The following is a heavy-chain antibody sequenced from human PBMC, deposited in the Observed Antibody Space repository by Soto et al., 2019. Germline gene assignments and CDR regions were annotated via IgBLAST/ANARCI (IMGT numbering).Heavy chain of an antibody. V-gene: IGHV3-23*01. CDR1: GFSFSSYA. CDR2: ITGTGITT. J-gene: IGHJ5*02. D-gene: IGHD6-13*01. Sequence: GGSLRLSCAASGFSFSSYAMSWVRQAPGKWLEWVSSITGTGITTYSADSVKGRFTISRDNSRTTLFLQMNSLRAEDTAVYYCAKDPPRYSSSPTAFDPWGQGTLVTVSS. CDR3: AKDPPRYSSSPTAFDP.